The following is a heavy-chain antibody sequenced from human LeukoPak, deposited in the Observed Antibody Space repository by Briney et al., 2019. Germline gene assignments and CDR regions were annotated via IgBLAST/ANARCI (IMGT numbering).Heavy chain of an antibody. CDR1: GGSISSSSYY. J-gene: IGHJ5*02. D-gene: IGHD3-10*01. Sequence: SETLSLTCTVSGGSISSSSYYWGWIRQPPGKGLEWIGSIYYSGSTYYNPSLKSRVTISVDTSKNQFSLRLGSVTAADTAVYYCARLSGSGKPQPSWGQGTLVTVSS. CDR3: ARLSGSGKPQPS. V-gene: IGHV4-39*01. CDR2: IYYSGST.